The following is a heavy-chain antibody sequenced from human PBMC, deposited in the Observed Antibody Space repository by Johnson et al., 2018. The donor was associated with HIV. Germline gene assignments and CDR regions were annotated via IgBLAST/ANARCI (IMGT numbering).Heavy chain of an antibody. CDR2: IRSDGSGN. D-gene: IGHD6-19*01. CDR1: GFVFSDYV. Sequence: QVQLVESGGGVVQPGGSLTLSCAASGFVFSDYVMHWVRQAPGKGLDWVTFIRSDGSGNYYADSVKGRFTISRDNSKTTLYLQMNSLRAEDTAVYYCARASHSSGWYGRLGDAFDIWGQGTMVTVSS. J-gene: IGHJ3*02. V-gene: IGHV3-30*02. CDR3: ARASHSSGWYGRLGDAFDI.